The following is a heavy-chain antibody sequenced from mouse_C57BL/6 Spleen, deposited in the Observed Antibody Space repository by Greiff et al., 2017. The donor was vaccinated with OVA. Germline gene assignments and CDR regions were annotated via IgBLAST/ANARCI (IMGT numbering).Heavy chain of an antibody. Sequence: QVQLQQPGAELVRPGSSVKLSCKASGYTFTSYWMHWVKQRPIQGLEWIGNIDPSDSETHYNQKFKDKATLTVDKSSSTAYMQLSSLTSEDSAVYYCARSRDYYGSRDWYFDVWGTGTTVTVSS. CDR3: ARSRDYYGSRDWYFDV. CDR2: IDPSDSET. V-gene: IGHV1-52*01. J-gene: IGHJ1*03. CDR1: GYTFTSYW. D-gene: IGHD1-1*01.